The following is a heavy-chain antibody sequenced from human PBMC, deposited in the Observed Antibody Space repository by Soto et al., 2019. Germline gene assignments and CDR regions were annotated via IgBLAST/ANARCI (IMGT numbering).Heavy chain of an antibody. V-gene: IGHV1-18*01. J-gene: IGHJ4*02. CDR2: SSTENGDT. D-gene: IGHD1-7*01. CDR3: AIEWRNYGLPVY. Sequence: ASVKVSCKASGYTFSTFGIAWVRQAPGQGLEWLGWSSTENGDTNYAQNVQGRITMTTDTSASTAYMELGSLTSDDTAVYYCAIEWRNYGLPVYWGQAPLVTVFS. CDR1: GYTFSTFG.